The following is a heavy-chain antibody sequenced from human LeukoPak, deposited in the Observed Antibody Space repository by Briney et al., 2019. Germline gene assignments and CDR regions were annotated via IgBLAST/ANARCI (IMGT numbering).Heavy chain of an antibody. D-gene: IGHD3-22*01. Sequence: ASVKVSCKASGYIFTAYYMHWVRQAPGQGLEWMGWINPDSGGTNYAQKFQGRVTMTTDTSINTAYMELSRLRSDDTAMYYCARSTVNTMIVVVIDDYWGQGTLVTVSS. J-gene: IGHJ4*02. CDR1: GYIFTAYY. CDR2: INPDSGGT. CDR3: ARSTVNTMIVVVIDDY. V-gene: IGHV1-2*02.